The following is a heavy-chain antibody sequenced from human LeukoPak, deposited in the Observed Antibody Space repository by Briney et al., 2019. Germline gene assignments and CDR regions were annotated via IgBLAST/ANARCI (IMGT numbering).Heavy chain of an antibody. Sequence: GASVKVSCKASGYTFTSYDINWVRQATGPGLEWMGWMNPNSGNTGYAQKFQGRVTMTRNTSISTAYMELSSLRSEDTAVYYCARSRWGTRYYGMDVWGQGTTVTVSS. CDR1: GYTFTSYD. V-gene: IGHV1-8*01. CDR2: MNPNSGNT. J-gene: IGHJ6*02. D-gene: IGHD3-16*01. CDR3: ARSRWGTRYYGMDV.